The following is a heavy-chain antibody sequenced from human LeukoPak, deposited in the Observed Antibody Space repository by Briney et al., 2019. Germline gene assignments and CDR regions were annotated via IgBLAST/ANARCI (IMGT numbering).Heavy chain of an antibody. D-gene: IGHD3-22*01. CDR1: GGSISSYY. J-gene: IGHJ3*02. CDR2: IYYSGST. Sequence: SETLSLTCTVSGGSISSYYWSWIRQPPGKGLEWIGYIYYSGSTNYNPSLKSRVTISVDTSKNQFSLKLSSVTAADTATYYCAHMEYYYDSSYYYWGGAFDIWGQGTMVTVSS. V-gene: IGHV4-59*01. CDR3: AHMEYYYDSSYYYWGGAFDI.